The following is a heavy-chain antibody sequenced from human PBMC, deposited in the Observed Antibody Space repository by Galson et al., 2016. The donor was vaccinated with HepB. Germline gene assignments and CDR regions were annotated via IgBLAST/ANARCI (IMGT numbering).Heavy chain of an antibody. CDR1: GFTFSSYW. V-gene: IGHV3-74*01. Sequence: SLRLSCAASGFTFSSYWMHWVRQAPGRGLVWVSRISSDGSTTDYVDSVKGRFTISRDNVKNTVYLQMSSLRAEDTAVYYCARDWSEIDYDVLTANYYYYHYGMDVWGQGTTVTVSS. D-gene: IGHD3-9*01. J-gene: IGHJ6*02. CDR3: ARDWSEIDYDVLTANYYYYHYGMDV. CDR2: ISSDGSTT.